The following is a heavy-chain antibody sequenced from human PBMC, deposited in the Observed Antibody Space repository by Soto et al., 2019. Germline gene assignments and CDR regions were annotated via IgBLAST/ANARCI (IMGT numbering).Heavy chain of an antibody. D-gene: IGHD3-22*01. CDR3: ARDIGYYDGTDYYDGYYYAMDA. J-gene: IGHJ6*02. CDR1: GGSMSSGDYH. CDR2: INYSGNI. V-gene: IGHV4-30-4*01. Sequence: PSETLSLTCTVSGGSMSSGDYHWSWIRQPPGKGLERIGNINYSGNINYNPSLKSRVSISVDTSKNQFSLSQSSVTAADTAVYLCARDIGYYDGTDYYDGYYYAMDAWGQWSTVTV.